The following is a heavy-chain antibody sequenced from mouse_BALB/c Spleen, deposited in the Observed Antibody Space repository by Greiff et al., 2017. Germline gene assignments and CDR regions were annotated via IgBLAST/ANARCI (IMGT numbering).Heavy chain of an antibody. Sequence: EVQRVESGPGLVKPSQSLSLTCTVTGYSITSDYAWNWIRQFPGNKLEWMGYISYSGSTSYNPSLKSRISITRDTSKNQFFLQLNSVTTEDTATYYCARFDYYGYVDYWGQGTTLTVSS. CDR1: GYSITSDYA. CDR2: ISYSGST. V-gene: IGHV3-2*02. J-gene: IGHJ2*01. D-gene: IGHD1-1*01. CDR3: ARFDYYGYVDY.